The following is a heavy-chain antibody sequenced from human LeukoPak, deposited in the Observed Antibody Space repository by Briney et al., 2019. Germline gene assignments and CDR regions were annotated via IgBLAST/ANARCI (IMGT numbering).Heavy chain of an antibody. J-gene: IGHJ4*02. CDR2: SNAGNGNT. Sequence: ASVKVSCKASGYILTNYGMHWVRQAPGQRLEWMGWSNAGNGNTKYSQEFQGRVTSTRDTSANTAYMELSSLRSEDMAVYYCARGADSGWFGDYWGQGTLVTVSS. CDR1: GYILTNYG. D-gene: IGHD6-19*01. V-gene: IGHV1-3*02. CDR3: ARGADSGWFGDY.